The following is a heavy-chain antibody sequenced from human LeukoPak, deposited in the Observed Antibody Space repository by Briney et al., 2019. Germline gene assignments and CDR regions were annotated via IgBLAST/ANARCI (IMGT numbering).Heavy chain of an antibody. D-gene: IGHD3-22*01. CDR2: INHSGST. J-gene: IGHJ6*02. CDR3: ARAKGTYYYDSSGYYHYYYYYGMDV. Sequence: PSETLSLTCAVYGGSFSGCYWSWIRQPPGKGLEWIGEINHSGSTNYNPSLKSRVTISVDTSKNQFSLKLSSVTAADTAVYYCARAKGTYYYDSSGYYHYYYYYGMDVWGQGTTVTVSS. CDR1: GGSFSGCY. V-gene: IGHV4-34*01.